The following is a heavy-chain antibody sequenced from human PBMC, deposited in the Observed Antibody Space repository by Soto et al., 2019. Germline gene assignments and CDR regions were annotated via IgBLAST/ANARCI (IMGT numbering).Heavy chain of an antibody. Sequence: QVQLVQSGAEVKKPGASVKISCKASGYTFTRYTMNWVRQAPGQRLEWMGWINPDNGNTTSSQKFQDRVIITRDTSARTAYMDLSSLRSEDTAVYYWAGCIATGQLDPWGQGTRVTVSS. CDR1: GYTFTRYT. V-gene: IGHV1-3*01. J-gene: IGHJ5*02. CDR3: AGCIATGQLDP. CDR2: INPDNGNT. D-gene: IGHD2-15*01.